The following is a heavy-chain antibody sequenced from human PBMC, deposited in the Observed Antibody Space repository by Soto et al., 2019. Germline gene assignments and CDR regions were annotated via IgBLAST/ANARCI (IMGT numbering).Heavy chain of an antibody. CDR3: ARDLGITGTTPYYYGMDV. D-gene: IGHD1-20*01. J-gene: IGHJ6*02. CDR2: INADNGDT. Sequence: GASVKVSCKASGYTFTSYAMHWVRQAPEQRLEWMGWINADNGDTKYAQKFQGRVTMTRDASMSTAYMELSRLRSDDTAVYYCARDLGITGTTPYYYGMDVWGQGTTVTVSS. V-gene: IGHV1-3*01. CDR1: GYTFTSYA.